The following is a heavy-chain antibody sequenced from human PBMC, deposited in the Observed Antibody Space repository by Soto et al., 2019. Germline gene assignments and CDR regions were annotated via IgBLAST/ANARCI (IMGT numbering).Heavy chain of an antibody. CDR2: INPNSGGT. CDR3: ARGGEEYSSSWYVY. Sequence: ASVKVSCKASGYTFTGYYMHWVRQAPGQGLEWMGWINPNSGGTNYAQKFQGWVTMTRDTSISTAYMELSRLRSDDTAVYYCARGGEEYSSSWYVYWGQGTLVTVSS. CDR1: GYTFTGYY. D-gene: IGHD6-13*01. V-gene: IGHV1-2*04. J-gene: IGHJ4*02.